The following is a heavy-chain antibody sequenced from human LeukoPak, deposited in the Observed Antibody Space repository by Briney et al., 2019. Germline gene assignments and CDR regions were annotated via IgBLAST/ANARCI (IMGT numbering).Heavy chain of an antibody. CDR1: GFTFSSYW. Sequence: PWGSRRLSCAASGFTFSSYWMSWVRQAPGKGLEGVANIKQEGCEKYYVDSVKGRFTISRDNAKNSLYLQMNSLRAEDTAVYYCARGSPYWDSDDYWGQGTLVTVSS. CDR2: IKQEGCEK. J-gene: IGHJ4*02. CDR3: ARGSPYWDSDDY. D-gene: IGHD1-26*01. V-gene: IGHV3-7*05.